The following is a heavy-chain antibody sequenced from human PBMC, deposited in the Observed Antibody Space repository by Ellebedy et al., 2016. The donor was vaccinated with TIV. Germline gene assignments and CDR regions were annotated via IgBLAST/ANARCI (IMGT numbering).Heavy chain of an antibody. CDR2: IIPIFGTA. Sequence: SVKVSXKASGGTFSSYAISWVRQAPGQGLEWMGGIIPIFGTANYAQKFQGRVTITADKSTSTAYMELSSLRSDDTAVYYCARKDPTRYYFDYWGQGTLVTVSS. CDR1: GGTFSSYA. J-gene: IGHJ4*02. CDR3: ARKDPTRYYFDY. V-gene: IGHV1-69*06.